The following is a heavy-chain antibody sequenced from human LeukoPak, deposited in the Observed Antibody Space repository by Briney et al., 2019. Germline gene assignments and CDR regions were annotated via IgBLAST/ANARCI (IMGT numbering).Heavy chain of an antibody. V-gene: IGHV4-59*11. CDR1: GGSISSHY. D-gene: IGHD3-22*01. CDR2: IYYSGST. Sequence: SETLSLTCTVSGGSISSHYWSWIRQPPGKGLEWIGYIYYSGSTNYNPSLKSRVTISVDTSKNQFSLKLSSVTAADTAVYYCANYDFGIGFDYWGQGTQVTVSS. CDR3: ANYDFGIGFDY. J-gene: IGHJ4*02.